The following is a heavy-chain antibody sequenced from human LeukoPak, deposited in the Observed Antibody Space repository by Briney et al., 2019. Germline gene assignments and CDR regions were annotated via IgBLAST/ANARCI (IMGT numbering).Heavy chain of an antibody. D-gene: IGHD1-26*01. CDR1: GFTLSSYE. CDR2: ISRSGDNI. Sequence: GGTLRLSCAASGFTLSSYEMNWVRQAPGEGLEWGSFISRSGDNIYYADSVQGRFTISRDNAKNSLYLEMNSLRAEDTAVYYCARASDIAGGDFDYWGQGTLVTVSS. V-gene: IGHV3-48*03. CDR3: ARASDIAGGDFDY. J-gene: IGHJ4*02.